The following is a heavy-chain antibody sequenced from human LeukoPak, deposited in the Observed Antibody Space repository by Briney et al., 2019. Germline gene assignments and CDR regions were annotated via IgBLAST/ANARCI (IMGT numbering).Heavy chain of an antibody. CDR1: GFTFSSYA. CDR3: SVIHRYYDGSGYWVQ. J-gene: IGHJ4*02. D-gene: IGHD3-22*01. Sequence: GGSLTLSCPASGFTFSSYAMSWVRQAPGKGLEWVSGISTNGGSTSYADSVKGRSTICRDNPRKTLYMEVNSLRDEDTAVYYCSVIHRYYDGSGYWVQWGQGTLVTVSS. V-gene: IGHV3-23*01. CDR2: ISTNGGST.